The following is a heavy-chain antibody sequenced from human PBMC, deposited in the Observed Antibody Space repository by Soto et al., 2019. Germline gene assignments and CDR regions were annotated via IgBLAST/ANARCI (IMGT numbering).Heavy chain of an antibody. J-gene: IGHJ6*02. V-gene: IGHV1-3*01. CDR1: GYTFTYYA. CDR3: AREGVPAAKSSELRYYYYGMDV. CDR2: INAGNGNT. D-gene: IGHD2-2*01. Sequence: GASVKVSCKASGYTFTYYAMHWVRQAPGQRLEWMGWINAGNGNTKYSQKFQGRVTITRDTSISTAYMELSRLRSDDTAVYYCAREGVPAAKSSELRYYYYGMDVWGQGTTVTVSS.